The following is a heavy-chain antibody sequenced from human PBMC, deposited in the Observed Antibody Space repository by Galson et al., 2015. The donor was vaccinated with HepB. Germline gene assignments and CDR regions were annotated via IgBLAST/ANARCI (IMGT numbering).Heavy chain of an antibody. D-gene: IGHD2-15*01. Sequence: SLRLSCAASGFTFSSYWMSWVRQAPGKGLEWVANIKQDGSEKYYVDSVKGRFTISRDNAKNSLYLQMNSLRAEDTAVYYCARLRPGLLVVPAHLDYWGQGTLVTVSS. V-gene: IGHV3-7*01. CDR3: ARLRPGLLVVPAHLDY. CDR1: GFTFSSYW. J-gene: IGHJ4*02. CDR2: IKQDGSEK.